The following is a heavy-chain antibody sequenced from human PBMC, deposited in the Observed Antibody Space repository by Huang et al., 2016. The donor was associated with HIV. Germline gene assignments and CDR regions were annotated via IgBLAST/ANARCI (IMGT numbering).Heavy chain of an antibody. D-gene: IGHD3-3*01. Sequence: QVQLQESGPGLVKPSETLSLTCTVSGGSIRTHYWGWIRQPPGKGPEWSGSIDYSGSTNYSPSLKIRVTILLDTAKNQCSLRVNSVTAAVTAMYYCASDHHDFWSGYRRMYFFDHWGQGTLVTVSS. CDR1: GGSIRTHY. CDR3: ASDHHDFWSGYRRMYFFDH. J-gene: IGHJ4*02. V-gene: IGHV4-59*11. CDR2: IDYSGST.